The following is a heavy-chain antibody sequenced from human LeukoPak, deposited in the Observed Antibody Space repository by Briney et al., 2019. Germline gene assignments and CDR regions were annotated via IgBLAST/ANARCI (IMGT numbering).Heavy chain of an antibody. CDR3: TRDPECSSTSCLDAFDI. CDR1: GFTFSNYW. J-gene: IGHJ3*02. CDR2: IKQDGSEK. Sequence: GGSLRLSCAASGFTFSNYWMTWVRQAPGKGLEWVANIKQDGSEKYHVDSVKGRFTISRDNAKNSLYLQMNSLRAEDTAVYYCTRDPECSSTSCLDAFDIWGQGTMVSVSS. V-gene: IGHV3-7*01. D-gene: IGHD2-2*01.